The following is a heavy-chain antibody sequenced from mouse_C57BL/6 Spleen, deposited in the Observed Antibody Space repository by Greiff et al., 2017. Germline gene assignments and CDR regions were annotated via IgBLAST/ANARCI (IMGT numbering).Heavy chain of an antibody. Sequence: QLQQSFPSLFPPFSSLNISFNASGYAFSSSWMNWVKQRPGKGLEWIGRIYPGDGDTNYNGKFKGKATLTADKSSSTAYMQLSSLTSEDSAVYFCAKGGGNYLAMDYWGQGTSVTVSS. CDR1: GYAFSSSW. CDR2: IYPGDGDT. CDR3: AKGGGNYLAMDY. D-gene: IGHD2-1*01. V-gene: IGHV1-82*01. J-gene: IGHJ4*01.